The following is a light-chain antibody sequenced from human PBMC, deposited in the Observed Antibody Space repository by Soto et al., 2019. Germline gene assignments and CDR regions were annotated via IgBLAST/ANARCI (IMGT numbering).Light chain of an antibody. CDR3: QVWDSTSDHFV. CDR2: DDS. J-gene: IGLJ1*01. Sequence: SYELTQPPSVSVAPGQTATISCGGNNIGTKSVHWYQQRPGQAPVLVVLDDSARPSGIAERFSGSNSGNTATLTISRVEAGDEADYSCQVWDSTSDHFVFGTGTKVTVL. V-gene: IGLV3-21*02. CDR1: NIGTKS.